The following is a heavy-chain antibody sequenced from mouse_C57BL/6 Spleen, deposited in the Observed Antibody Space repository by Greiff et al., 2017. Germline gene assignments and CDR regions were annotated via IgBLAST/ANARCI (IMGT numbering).Heavy chain of an antibody. V-gene: IGHV1-52*01. CDR1: GYTFTSYW. CDR3: ALRGITTVVDY. J-gene: IGHJ2*01. CDR2: IDPSDSET. D-gene: IGHD1-1*01. Sequence: QVQLQQPGAELVRPGSSVKLSCKASGYTFTSYWMHWVKQRPIQGLEWIGNIDPSDSETHYNQKFKDKATLTVDKSSSTAYMQLSSLTSEDSAVYYCALRGITTVVDYWGQGTTLTVSS.